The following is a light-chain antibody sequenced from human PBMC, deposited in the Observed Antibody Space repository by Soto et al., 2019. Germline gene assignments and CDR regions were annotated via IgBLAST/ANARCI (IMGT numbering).Light chain of an antibody. V-gene: IGLV1-51*01. Sequence: QSALTQPPSASGSPGQSVAISCTGTSSDVGGYNYVSWYQQLPGTAPKLLIYDDDKRPSGIPDRFSGSKSGTSATLGITGFQTGDEADYYCGSWDSSLSAYVFATGTKLTVL. CDR3: GSWDSSLSAYV. CDR2: DDD. CDR1: SSDVGGYNY. J-gene: IGLJ1*01.